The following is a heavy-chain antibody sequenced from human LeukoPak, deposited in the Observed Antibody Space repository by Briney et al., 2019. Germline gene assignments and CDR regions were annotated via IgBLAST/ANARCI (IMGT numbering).Heavy chain of an antibody. CDR2: FDPEDGET. V-gene: IGHV1-24*01. CDR1: GYTLTELS. CDR3: ARATDILTGYYNNYFDY. Sequence: ASVKVSCKVSGYTLTELSMHWVRQAPGKGLEWMGGFDPEDGETIYAQKFQGRVTMTKDTSTDTAYMELSSLRSEDTAVYYCARATDILTGYYNNYFDYWGQGTLVTVSS. J-gene: IGHJ4*02. D-gene: IGHD3-9*01.